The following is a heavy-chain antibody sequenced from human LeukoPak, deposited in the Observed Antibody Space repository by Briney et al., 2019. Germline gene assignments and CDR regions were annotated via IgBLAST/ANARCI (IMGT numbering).Heavy chain of an antibody. J-gene: IGHJ4*02. CDR1: GYTFTGYY. CDR3: ARVGSGSYLTDY. V-gene: IGHV1-2*02. D-gene: IGHD1-26*01. Sequence: ASVKVSCKASGYTFTGYYMHWVRQAPGQGLEWMGWINPNSGGTNYAQKFQGRVTMTRDTSISTAYMELSRLRSDDTAVYYRARVGSGSYLTDYWGQGTLVTVSS. CDR2: INPNSGGT.